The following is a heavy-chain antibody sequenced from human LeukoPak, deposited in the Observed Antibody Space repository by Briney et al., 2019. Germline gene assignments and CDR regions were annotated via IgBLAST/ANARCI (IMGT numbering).Heavy chain of an antibody. D-gene: IGHD4-17*01. J-gene: IGHJ6*02. CDR1: GFTFSSYA. CDR2: ISDSGGST. V-gene: IGHV3-23*01. Sequence: PGGSVRLSCAASGFTFSSYAMSWVGQAPGKGLEWVSTISDSGGSTYYADSVKGRFTISRDNSKNALYLQMNSLRAEDTAVYYCAKDPYGDYVWSMDVGGQGTMVTVSS. CDR3: AKDPYGDYVWSMDV.